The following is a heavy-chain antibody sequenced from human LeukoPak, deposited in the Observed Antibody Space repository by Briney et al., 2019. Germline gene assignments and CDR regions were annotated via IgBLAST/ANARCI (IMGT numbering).Heavy chain of an antibody. J-gene: IGHJ5*02. CDR1: GFTFSSYG. D-gene: IGHD5-12*01. CDR3: ASSGYARGYNWFDP. Sequence: PGGSLRLSCAASGFTFSSYGMSWVRQAPGKGLEWVANIKQDGSEKYYVDSVKGRFTISRDNAKNSLYLQMNSLRAEDTAVYYCASSGYARGYNWFDPWGQGTLVTVSS. CDR2: IKQDGSEK. V-gene: IGHV3-7*01.